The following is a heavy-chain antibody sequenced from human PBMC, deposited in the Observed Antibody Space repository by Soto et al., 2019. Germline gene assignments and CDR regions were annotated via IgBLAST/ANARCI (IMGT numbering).Heavy chain of an antibody. J-gene: IGHJ4*02. D-gene: IGHD1-1*01. Sequence: LRLSCAASGFTFSMYWMHWVRQVPGKGPEWVSRINGDGSSTNYADSVKGRFTISRDNAKNTLYLQMNDLRAEDTAVYYCTRGPRSTSTGTGAFWGQGTLVTVSS. CDR3: TRGPRSTSTGTGAF. CDR2: INGDGSST. CDR1: GFTFSMYW. V-gene: IGHV3-74*01.